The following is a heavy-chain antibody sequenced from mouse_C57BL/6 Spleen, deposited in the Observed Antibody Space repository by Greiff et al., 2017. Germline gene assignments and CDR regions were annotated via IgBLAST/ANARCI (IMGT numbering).Heavy chain of an antibody. CDR3: TSPSYYGSTWFAY. V-gene: IGHV1-15*01. CDR1: GYTFTDYE. CDR2: IDPETGGT. J-gene: IGHJ3*01. Sequence: QVQLQQSGAELVRPGASVTLSCKASGYTFTDYEMHWVKQTPVHGLEWIGAIDPETGGTAYNQKFKGKAILTADKSSSTAYMELRSLTSEDSAVYYCTSPSYYGSTWFAYWGQGTLVTVSA. D-gene: IGHD1-1*01.